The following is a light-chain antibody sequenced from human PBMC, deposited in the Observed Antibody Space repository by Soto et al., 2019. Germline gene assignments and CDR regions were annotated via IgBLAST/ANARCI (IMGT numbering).Light chain of an antibody. CDR1: TSDVGGYNY. J-gene: IGLJ2*01. V-gene: IGLV2-14*01. CDR2: DVS. CDR3: SSYTISSTVV. Sequence: QSALTQPASVSGSPGQAITISCTGTTSDVGGYNYVSWYQQHPGKPPKLMIYDVSNRPSGVSNRFSGSKSANTASLTVSGLQDEDEADYYCSSYTISSTVVFGGGTKLTVL.